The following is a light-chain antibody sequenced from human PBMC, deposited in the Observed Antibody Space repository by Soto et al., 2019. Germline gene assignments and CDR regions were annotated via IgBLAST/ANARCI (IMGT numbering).Light chain of an antibody. J-gene: IGLJ1*01. Sequence: QSVLTQPASVSGSPGQSITISCTGTSSDVGGYNYVSWYQQHPGKAPKLMIYEVSNRPSGVSNRFSGSKSGNTASLTISGLQAEDEADYYRSSYTSSSTLPYVFGTGTKSPS. CDR2: EVS. CDR1: SSDVGGYNY. CDR3: SSYTSSSTLPYV. V-gene: IGLV2-14*01.